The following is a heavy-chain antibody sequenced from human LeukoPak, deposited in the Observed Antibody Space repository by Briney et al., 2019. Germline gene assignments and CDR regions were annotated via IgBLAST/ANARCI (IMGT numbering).Heavy chain of an antibody. J-gene: IGHJ4*02. Sequence: GASVKVSCKASGYTFTSYGISWVRQAPGQGLEWMGWISAYNGNTNYAQKLQGRVTMTTDTSTSTAYMELRSLRSDDTAVYYCARDHNYDSSGSHNYWGQGTLVTVSS. CDR3: ARDHNYDSSGSHNY. CDR2: ISAYNGNT. CDR1: GYTFTSYG. D-gene: IGHD3-22*01. V-gene: IGHV1-18*01.